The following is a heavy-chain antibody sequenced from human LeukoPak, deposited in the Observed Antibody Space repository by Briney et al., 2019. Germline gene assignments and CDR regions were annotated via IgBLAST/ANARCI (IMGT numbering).Heavy chain of an antibody. Sequence: GGSLRLSCAASSFDFIGTWMTWVRQAPGKGLEWVGRIKSNSAGGTADYAAPVQGRFTVSRDDSKDTLYLQMSSLKTEDTAVYYCVAVASHYLRGGSCHYYIYWGQGTLVTVSS. CDR3: VAVASHYLRGGSCHYYIY. CDR2: IKSNSAGGTA. CDR1: SFDFIGTW. J-gene: IGHJ4*02. D-gene: IGHD2-2*01. V-gene: IGHV3-15*01.